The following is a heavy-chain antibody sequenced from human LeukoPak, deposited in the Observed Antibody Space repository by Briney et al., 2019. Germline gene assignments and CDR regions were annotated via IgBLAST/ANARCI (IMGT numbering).Heavy chain of an antibody. D-gene: IGHD3-3*01. CDR1: GFTFGDYA. CDR3: TRDDPLRFLEWLPFDY. J-gene: IGHJ4*02. CDR2: IRSKVYGGTT. Sequence: PGRSLRLSCTASGFTFGDYAMSWVRQAPGKGLEWVGFIRSKVYGGTTEYAASVKGRFSISRDDSKSIVYLQMNSLKTDDTAVYYCTRDDPLRFLEWLPFDYWGQGTLVTVSS. V-gene: IGHV3-49*04.